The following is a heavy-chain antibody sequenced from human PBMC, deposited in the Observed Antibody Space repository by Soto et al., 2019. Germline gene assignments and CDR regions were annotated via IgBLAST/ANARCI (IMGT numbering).Heavy chain of an antibody. Sequence: SETLSLTCTVSGGSISSSSYYWGWIRQPPGKGLEWIGSIYYSGSTYYNPSLKSRVTISVDTSKNQFSLKLSSVTAADTAVYYCARLGGSYGHLDYWGQGTLVTVSS. CDR2: IYYSGST. V-gene: IGHV4-39*01. CDR3: ARLGGSYGHLDY. D-gene: IGHD1-26*01. CDR1: GGSISSSSYY. J-gene: IGHJ4*02.